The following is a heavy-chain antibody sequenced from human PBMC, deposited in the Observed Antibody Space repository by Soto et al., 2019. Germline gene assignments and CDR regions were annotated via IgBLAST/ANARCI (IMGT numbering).Heavy chain of an antibody. CDR2: ISGSGGST. V-gene: IGHV3-23*01. D-gene: IGHD6-6*01. Sequence: GGSLRLSCVASGFSFSNYAMNWVRQAPGKGLEWVSGISGSGGSTYYADSVKGRFTISRDNSKNTLYLQMNSLRAEDTAVYYCAKGRRYSSSTCMDVWGQGTTVTVSS. CDR1: GFSFSNYA. J-gene: IGHJ6*02. CDR3: AKGRRYSSSTCMDV.